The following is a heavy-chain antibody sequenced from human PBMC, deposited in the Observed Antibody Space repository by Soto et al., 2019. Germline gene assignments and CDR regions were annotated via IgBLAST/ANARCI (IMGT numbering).Heavy chain of an antibody. V-gene: IGHV3-48*01. CDR1: GFTFSSYS. CDR3: ARDRSVWLSTFDY. Sequence: GGSLRLSCAASGFTFSSYSMNWVRQAPGKGLEWVSYISSSSSTIYYADSVKGRFTISRDNAKNSLYLQMNSLRAEDTAVYYCARDRSVWLSTFDYWGQGTLVTVSS. J-gene: IGHJ4*02. D-gene: IGHD3-16*01. CDR2: ISSSSSTI.